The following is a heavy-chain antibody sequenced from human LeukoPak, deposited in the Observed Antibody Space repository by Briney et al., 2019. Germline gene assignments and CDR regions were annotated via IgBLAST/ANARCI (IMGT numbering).Heavy chain of an antibody. CDR1: GFTFDDYA. J-gene: IGHJ4*02. CDR3: ARGRTYYDFWSGYRYFDY. Sequence: GRSLRLSCAASGFTFDDYAMHWVRQAPGKGLEWVSGISWNSGSIGYADSVKGRFTISRDNAKNSLYLQMNSLRAEDTAVYYCARGRTYYDFWSGYRYFDYWGQGTLVTVSS. D-gene: IGHD3-3*01. CDR2: ISWNSGSI. V-gene: IGHV3-9*01.